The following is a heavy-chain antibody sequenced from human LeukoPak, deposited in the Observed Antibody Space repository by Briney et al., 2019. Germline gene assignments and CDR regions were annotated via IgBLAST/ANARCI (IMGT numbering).Heavy chain of an antibody. CDR3: ARRVAAGGARFDY. CDR2: TYYRSKWYN. V-gene: IGHV6-1*01. Sequence: PSQTLSLTCAISGDSVSTNSATWNWIRQPPSRGLEWLGRTYYRSKWYNDYAVSVKSRITINSDTSKNQFSLQLNSVTPEDSAVYYCARRVAAGGARFDYWGQGTLVTVSS. CDR1: GDSVSTNSAT. D-gene: IGHD6-13*01. J-gene: IGHJ4*02.